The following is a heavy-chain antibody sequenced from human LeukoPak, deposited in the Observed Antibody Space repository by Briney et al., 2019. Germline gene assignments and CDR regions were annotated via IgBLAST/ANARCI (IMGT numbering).Heavy chain of an antibody. CDR3: ARGHDERPIRLEVAHY. V-gene: IGHV3-66*01. CDR2: IYGGNT. Sequence: GGPLRLSCAASGFIVSSNYMSWVRQAPGKGLEWVSVIYGGNTYYADSVKGRFTISRDNSKNTLFLQMNSLRAEDTAVYFCARGHDERPIRLEVAHYWGQGTLVTVSS. D-gene: IGHD5-24*01. CDR1: GFIVSSNY. J-gene: IGHJ4*02.